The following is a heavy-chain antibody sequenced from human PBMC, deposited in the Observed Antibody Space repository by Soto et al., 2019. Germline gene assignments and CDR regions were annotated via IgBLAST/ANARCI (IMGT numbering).Heavy chain of an antibody. CDR3: ARLGSGSYYLDY. Sequence: GASVKVSCAASGFTVSSNYMSWVRQAPGKGLEWVSVIYSGGSTYYADSVKGRFTISRDNSKNTLYLQMNSLRAEDTAVYYCARLGSGSYYLDYWGQGTLVTVSS. CDR2: IYSGGST. CDR1: GFTVSSNY. V-gene: IGHV3-53*01. D-gene: IGHD1-26*01. J-gene: IGHJ4*02.